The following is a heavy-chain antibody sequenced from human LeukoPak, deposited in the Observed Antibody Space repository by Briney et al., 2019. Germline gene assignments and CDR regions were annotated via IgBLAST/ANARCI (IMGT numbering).Heavy chain of an antibody. CDR3: ARGSRNVYFDY. CDR2: TYSGGST. V-gene: IGHV3-66*02. J-gene: IGHJ4*02. D-gene: IGHD2-8*01. Sequence: GGSLRLSCAAPGFTFSSNSMSWVRQAPGKGLEWVSVTYSGGSTYYSDSLKARFTISADNSKNTLYLQMNSLGPEVVAVYYCARGSRNVYFDYWGQGTLVTVSS. CDR1: GFTFSSNS.